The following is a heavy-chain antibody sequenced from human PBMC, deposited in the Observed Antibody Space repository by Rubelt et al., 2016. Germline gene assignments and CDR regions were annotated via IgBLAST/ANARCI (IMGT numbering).Heavy chain of an antibody. V-gene: IGHV3-30*14. J-gene: IGHJ2*01. CDR2: MSEHEDGRNI. Sequence: EWVAGMSEHEDGRNINYADSVKGRFTISRDNSNNMLYLQMNILRVEDTAVYYCARGVSYGFWSGSGYWYFDLWGRGTLVTVSS. D-gene: IGHD3-3*01. CDR3: ARGVSYGFWSGSGYWYFDL.